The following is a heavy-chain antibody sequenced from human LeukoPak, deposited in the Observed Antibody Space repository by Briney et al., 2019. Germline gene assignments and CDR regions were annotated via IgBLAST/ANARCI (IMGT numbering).Heavy chain of an antibody. V-gene: IGHV7-4-1*02. J-gene: IGHJ4*02. CDR2: INTNTGNP. D-gene: IGHD1-26*01. CDR3: ARGPPSGSYYCGLDY. CDR1: GYNFNSYG. Sequence: GASVKVSCKASGYNFNSYGMNWVRQAPGQGLEWMGWINTNTGNPTYAQGFTGRFVFSLDTSVSTAYLQISSLKAEDTAVYYCARGPPSGSYYCGLDYWGQGTLVTVSS.